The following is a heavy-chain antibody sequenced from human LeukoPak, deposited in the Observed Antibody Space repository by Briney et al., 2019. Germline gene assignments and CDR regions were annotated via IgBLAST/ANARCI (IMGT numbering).Heavy chain of an antibody. CDR2: IIPIFGTA. Sequence: SVKVSCKASGDTFSGYAFSWVRQAPGQGLEWMGGIIPIFGTANYAQKFQGRVTITADKSTSTAYMELSSLRSEDTAVYYCARERRGGYYDILTGYYKHWGQGTLVTVSS. CDR3: ARERRGGYYDILTGYYKH. D-gene: IGHD3-9*01. V-gene: IGHV1-69*06. J-gene: IGHJ4*02. CDR1: GDTFSGYA.